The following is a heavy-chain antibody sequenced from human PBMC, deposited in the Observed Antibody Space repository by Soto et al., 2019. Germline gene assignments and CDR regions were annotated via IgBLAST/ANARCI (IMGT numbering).Heavy chain of an antibody. CDR3: AKDTVPVATPWFDP. J-gene: IGHJ5*02. Sequence: GGSLRLSCAASGFTFSSYGMHWVRQAPGKGLEWVSTLSGSGGSTYYADSVKGRFTISRDNSKNTLYLQMNSLRAEDTAVYYCAKDTVPVATPWFDPWGQGTLDTVSS. CDR2: LSGSGGST. D-gene: IGHD2-2*01. CDR1: GFTFSSYG. V-gene: IGHV3-23*01.